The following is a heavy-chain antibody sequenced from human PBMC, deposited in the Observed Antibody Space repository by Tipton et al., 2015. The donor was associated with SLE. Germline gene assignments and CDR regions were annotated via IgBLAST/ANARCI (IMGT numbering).Heavy chain of an antibody. Sequence: SLRLSCAASGFTFSNYAMHWVRQTPGMGLEWLSYISFSSGSIHYADSVRGRFTISRDNSKNTLYLQMNSLRAEDTAVFYCAKVGLPGYSSSWQYFHYWGQGTLVTVSS. CDR1: GFTFSNYA. J-gene: IGHJ4*02. D-gene: IGHD6-13*01. CDR3: AKVGLPGYSSSWQYFHY. V-gene: IGHV3-48*01. CDR2: ISFSSGSI.